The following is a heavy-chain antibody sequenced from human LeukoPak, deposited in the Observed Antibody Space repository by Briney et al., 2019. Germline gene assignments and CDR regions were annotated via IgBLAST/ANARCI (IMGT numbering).Heavy chain of an antibody. CDR2: ISGSGTYM. D-gene: IGHD1-20*01. Sequence: GGSLRLSCAASGFTFSNYAMNWVRQAPGKGLEWVSSISGSGTYMYYADSLKGRFTISRDNAKNSLYLQMNSLRAEDTAVYYCARVLDITGTIFDAFDIWGQGTMVTVSS. CDR1: GFTFSNYA. CDR3: ARVLDITGTIFDAFDI. V-gene: IGHV3-21*01. J-gene: IGHJ3*02.